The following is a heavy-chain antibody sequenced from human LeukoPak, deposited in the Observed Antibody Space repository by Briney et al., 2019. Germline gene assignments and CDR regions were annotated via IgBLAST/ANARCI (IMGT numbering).Heavy chain of an antibody. CDR1: GYTFTSCY. Sequence: ASVKVSCKASGYTFTSCYMHWVRQAPGQGLEWMGIINLSGGSTSYAQKFQGRVTMTRDMSTSTVYMELSSLRSEDTAVYYCARAQSLFDYWGQGTLVTVSS. V-gene: IGHV1-46*01. CDR3: ARAQSLFDY. J-gene: IGHJ4*02. CDR2: INLSGGST.